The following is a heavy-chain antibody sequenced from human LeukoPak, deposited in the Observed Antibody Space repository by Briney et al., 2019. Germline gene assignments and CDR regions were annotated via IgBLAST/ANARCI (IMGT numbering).Heavy chain of an antibody. CDR3: ARGYCSSTSCYEEDAFDI. D-gene: IGHD2-2*01. Sequence: PSETLSLTCTVSGYSISSGYYWGWIRQPPGKGLEWIGGIYHSGSTYYNPSLKSRVTISVDTSKNQFSLKLSSETAADTAVYYCARGYCSSTSCYEEDAFDIWGQGTMVTVSS. CDR2: IYHSGST. J-gene: IGHJ3*02. CDR1: GYSISSGYY. V-gene: IGHV4-38-2*02.